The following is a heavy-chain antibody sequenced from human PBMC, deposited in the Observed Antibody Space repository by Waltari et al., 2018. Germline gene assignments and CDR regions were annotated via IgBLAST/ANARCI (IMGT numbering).Heavy chain of an antibody. V-gene: IGHV3-9*01. CDR3: AKIGGTKYSSSSERYFDY. D-gene: IGHD6-6*01. J-gene: IGHJ4*02. CDR1: GFTFDDCA. Sequence: VQPGRSLRLSCAASGFTFDDCAMRWGRQPPGTGLELCSGISWNSGSIGYADSVKGRFNISRDKAKNSLYLQMTSLRAEDAALYYCAKIGGTKYSSSSERYFDYWGQGTLVTVSS. CDR2: ISWNSGSI.